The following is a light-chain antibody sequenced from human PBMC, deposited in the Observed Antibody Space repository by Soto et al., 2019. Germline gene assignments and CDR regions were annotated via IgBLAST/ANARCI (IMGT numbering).Light chain of an antibody. CDR1: SSNIGAGYD. CDR2: GNS. V-gene: IGLV1-40*01. CDR3: QSYDSGLSGGV. Sequence: QSALTQPPSVSGAPGQRVTISCTGSSSNIGAGYDVHWYQQLPGTAPKLLIYGNSNRPSGVPDRFSGSKSGTSASLAITGLQAEDEADYYCQSYDSGLSGGVFGGGTKLTVL. J-gene: IGLJ3*02.